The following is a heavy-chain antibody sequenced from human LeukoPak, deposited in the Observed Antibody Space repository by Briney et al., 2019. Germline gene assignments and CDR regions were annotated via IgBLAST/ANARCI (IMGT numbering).Heavy chain of an antibody. J-gene: IGHJ6*02. D-gene: IGHD2-15*01. V-gene: IGHV4-61*01. Sequence: SETLSLTCTVSGGSVNSGSYYWSWIRQPPGKGLEWIGYIYYTGSTNYNPSLKSRVTISVDTSKNQFSLNLSSVTAADTAVYYCARDTGLGYCSGGSCYGHFYYGMDVWGQGTTVTVPS. CDR3: ARDTGLGYCSGGSCYGHFYYGMDV. CDR1: GGSVNSGSYY. CDR2: IYYTGST.